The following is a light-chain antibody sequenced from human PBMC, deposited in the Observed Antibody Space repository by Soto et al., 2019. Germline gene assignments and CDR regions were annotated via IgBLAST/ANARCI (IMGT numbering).Light chain of an antibody. J-gene: IGKJ1*01. V-gene: IGKV3-20*01. CDR3: QQHGSSPWT. Sequence: EIVLTQSPATLSVSPGERGTLSCRASQSVSSNLAWYQQKPGQAPRLLIYGASIRATGIPDRFSGSGSGTDFTLTISRLEPEDFAVYFCQQHGSSPWTFGQGTKVDIK. CDR1: QSVSSN. CDR2: GAS.